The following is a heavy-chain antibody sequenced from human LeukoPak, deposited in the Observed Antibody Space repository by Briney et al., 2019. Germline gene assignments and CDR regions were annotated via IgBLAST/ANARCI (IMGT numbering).Heavy chain of an antibody. CDR1: GGSLNDHY. V-gene: IGHV4-34*01. CDR3: ARGFNYMDV. J-gene: IGHJ6*03. CDR2: INHFGTT. Sequence: SETLSLTCAVFGGSLNDHYWIWIRQPPGQGLECIGEINHFGTTKYNSSLKSRVTISIDASKKQFSLKLNSVTAADTALYYCARGFNYMDVWGKGTTVTV.